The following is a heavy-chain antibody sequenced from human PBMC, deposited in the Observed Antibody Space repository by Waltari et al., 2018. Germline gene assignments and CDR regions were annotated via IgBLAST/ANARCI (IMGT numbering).Heavy chain of an antibody. CDR1: GYTFTDYY. D-gene: IGHD3-10*01. V-gene: IGHV1-69-2*01. CDR2: VDPEDGET. CDR3: ATSRRLLLWFGELLQNNWFDP. Sequence: EVQLVQSGAEVKKPGATVKISCKASGYTFTDYYMHWVQQAPGKGLEWMGRVDPEDGETIYAEKFQGRVTITADTSTDTAYMELSSLRSEDTAVYYCATSRRLLLWFGELLQNNWFDPWGQGTLVTVSS. J-gene: IGHJ5*02.